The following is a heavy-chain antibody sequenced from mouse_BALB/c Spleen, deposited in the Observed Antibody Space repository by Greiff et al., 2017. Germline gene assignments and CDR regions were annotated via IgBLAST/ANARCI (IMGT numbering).Heavy chain of an antibody. D-gene: IGHD2-14*01. V-gene: IGHV5-4*02. CDR2: ISDGGSYT. J-gene: IGHJ3*01. CDR1: GFTFSDYY. Sequence: EVMLVESGGGLVKPGGSLKLSCAASGFTFSDYYMYWVRQTPEKRLEWVATISDGGSYTYYPDSVKGRFTISRDNAKNNLYLQMSSLKSEDTAMYYCARDSGYAWFAYWGQGTLVTVSA. CDR3: ARDSGYAWFAY.